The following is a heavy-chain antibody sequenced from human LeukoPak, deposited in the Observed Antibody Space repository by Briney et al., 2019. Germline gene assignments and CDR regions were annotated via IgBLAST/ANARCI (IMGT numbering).Heavy chain of an antibody. CDR2: IYYSGST. V-gene: IGHV4-39*07. D-gene: IGHD3-22*01. CDR3: AREYIDYYDSSTFDY. J-gene: IGHJ4*02. Sequence: SETLSLTCTVSGGSISSSSYYWGWIRQPPGKGLEWIGSIYYSGSTYYNPSLKSRVTISVDTSKNQFSLKLNSVTAADTAVYYCAREYIDYYDSSTFDYWGQGTLVTVSS. CDR1: GGSISSSSYY.